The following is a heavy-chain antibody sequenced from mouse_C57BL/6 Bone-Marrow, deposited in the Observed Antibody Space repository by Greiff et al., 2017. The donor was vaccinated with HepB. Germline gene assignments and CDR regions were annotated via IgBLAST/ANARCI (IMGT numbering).Heavy chain of an antibody. D-gene: IGHD1-1*01. CDR3: ARKRITTVVDWYFDV. J-gene: IGHJ1*03. CDR1: GYTFTSYW. V-gene: IGHV1-64*01. Sequence: QVQLKQPGAELVKPGASVKLSCKASGYTFTSYWMHWVKQRPGQGLEWIGMIHPNSGSTNYNEKFKSKATLTVDKSSSTAYMQLSSLTSEDSAVYYCARKRITTVVDWYFDVWGTGTTVTVSS. CDR2: IHPNSGST.